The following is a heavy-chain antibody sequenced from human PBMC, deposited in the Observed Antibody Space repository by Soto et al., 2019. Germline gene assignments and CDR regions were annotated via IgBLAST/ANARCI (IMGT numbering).Heavy chain of an antibody. J-gene: IGHJ4*02. Sequence: SQTLSLTCAISGDSFSSNSAAWNWIRQSPSRGLEWLGRTYYRSNWYNDYAVSVKSRITVNPDISKDQFSLHLNSVSPDDTAVYYCARSSVAIPASIDYWGQGTQVTVSS. CDR1: GDSFSSNSAA. D-gene: IGHD2-2*02. CDR3: ARSSVAIPASIDY. CDR2: TYYRSNWYN. V-gene: IGHV6-1*01.